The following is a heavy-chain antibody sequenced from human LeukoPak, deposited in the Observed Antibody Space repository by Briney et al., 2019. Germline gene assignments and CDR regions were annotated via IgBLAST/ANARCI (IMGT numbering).Heavy chain of an antibody. CDR1: HGSLSGFY. Sequence: PSETLSLSCTASHGSLSGFYLNWIRQPPGKGREWIGYIFYSGSTNYNPSLKSGVTISGDPSRNMLSLKLSSVTAADTAVYYCGRGGAFICCWSLDLWGREPRLPVST. J-gene: IGHJ4*02. CDR3: GRGGAFICCWSLDL. D-gene: IGHD2-15*01. CDR2: IFYSGST. V-gene: IGHV4-59*01.